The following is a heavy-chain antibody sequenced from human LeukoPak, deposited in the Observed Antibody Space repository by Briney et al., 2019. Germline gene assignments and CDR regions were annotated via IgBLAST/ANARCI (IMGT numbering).Heavy chain of an antibody. CDR3: ARGGVGATPYYFDY. CDR2: IHYSGST. Sequence: SETLSLTCTVSGGSTRSTSDYWGWIRQPPGKGPEWIGCIHYSGSTYYNPSLKSRVTISVDTSKNQFSLKLSSVTAADTAVYYCARGGVGATPYYFDYWGQGTLVTVSS. D-gene: IGHD1-26*01. CDR1: GGSTRSTSDY. V-gene: IGHV4-39*07. J-gene: IGHJ4*02.